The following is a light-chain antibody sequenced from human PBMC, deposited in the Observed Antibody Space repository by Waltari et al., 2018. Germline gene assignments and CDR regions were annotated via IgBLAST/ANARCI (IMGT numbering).Light chain of an antibody. CDR1: SSDVGGYNS. CDR3: SSQSSDNVVL. J-gene: IGLJ2*01. Sequence: QSALTQPASVSGSPGQSITISCTGTSSDVGGYNSVSWYQDHPGQAPKVIIDDVSDRPSGISERLSGSKSGNTASLTISGLQAEDEADYYCSSQSSDNVVLFGGGTKLTVL. CDR2: DVS. V-gene: IGLV2-14*03.